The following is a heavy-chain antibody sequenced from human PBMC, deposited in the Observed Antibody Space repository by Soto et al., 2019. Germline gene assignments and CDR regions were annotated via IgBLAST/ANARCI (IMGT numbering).Heavy chain of an antibody. D-gene: IGHD1-26*01. J-gene: IGHJ1*01. CDR3: EGEKELHSY. CDR2: IYFNGTT. CDR1: GVTLSGSD. V-gene: IGHV4-59*01. Sequence: SENPSLTCTVSGVTLSGSDWSWIRQTPGKTLEWIGCIYFNGTTNYNPSLKSRVTISLDMSKNQFSLKLRSVTAPDTAVYHCEGEKELHSYWGRGTLVIGSS.